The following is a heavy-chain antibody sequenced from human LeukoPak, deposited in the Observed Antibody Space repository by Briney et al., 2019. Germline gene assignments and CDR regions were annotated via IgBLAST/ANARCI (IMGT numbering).Heavy chain of an antibody. CDR3: IRSIAVAGNFGY. D-gene: IGHD6-19*01. CDR1: GYTFTSYG. CDR2: IIPIFGTA. V-gene: IGHV1-69*05. J-gene: IGHJ4*02. Sequence: GASVKVSCKASGYTFTSYGISWVRQAPGQGLEWMGGIIPIFGTANYAQKSQGRVTITTDESTSTAYTELSSLRSEDTAVYYCIRSIAVAGNFGYWGQGTLVTVSS.